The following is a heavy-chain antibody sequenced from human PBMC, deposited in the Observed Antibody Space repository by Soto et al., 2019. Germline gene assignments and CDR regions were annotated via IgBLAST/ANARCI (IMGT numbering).Heavy chain of an antibody. CDR1: GGTFSSYA. CDR2: IIPIFGTA. J-gene: IGHJ6*02. Sequence: SVKVSCKASGGTFSSYAISWVRQAPGQGLEWMGGIIPIFGTANYAQKFQGRVTITADESTSTAYMELSSLRSEDTAVYYCARGYCTNGVCYIPDLYHYYGMDVWGQGTTVTVSS. D-gene: IGHD2-8*01. V-gene: IGHV1-69*13. CDR3: ARGYCTNGVCYIPDLYHYYGMDV.